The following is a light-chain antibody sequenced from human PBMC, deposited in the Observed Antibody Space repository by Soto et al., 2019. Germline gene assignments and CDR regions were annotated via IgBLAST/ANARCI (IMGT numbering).Light chain of an antibody. Sequence: EFVWTQSPGTLSLSPGERATLSCRASQTVRNNYLAWYQQKPGQAPRLLIFDASNRATGIPARFSGSGSGTDFTLTISSLEPEDFAVYYCQQRSNWPLTFGGGTKVDI. CDR2: DAS. V-gene: IGKV3-11*01. CDR1: QTVRNNY. J-gene: IGKJ4*01. CDR3: QQRSNWPLT.